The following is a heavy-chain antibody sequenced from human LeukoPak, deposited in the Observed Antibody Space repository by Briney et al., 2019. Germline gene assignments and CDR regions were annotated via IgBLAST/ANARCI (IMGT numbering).Heavy chain of an antibody. CDR2: INPDGRDT. J-gene: IGHJ1*01. D-gene: IGHD2-21*02. Sequence: GGSLRLSCVVSGFTFNRCWMNWVRQAPGKGLEWVAHINPDGRDTYYVDSVKGRFTIPRDNAQNSMYLQMNSLRVEDTAVYYCTSWGDTTAEYFQRWGQGTLATVSS. CDR3: TSWGDTTAEYFQR. V-gene: IGHV3-7*01. CDR1: GFTFNRCW.